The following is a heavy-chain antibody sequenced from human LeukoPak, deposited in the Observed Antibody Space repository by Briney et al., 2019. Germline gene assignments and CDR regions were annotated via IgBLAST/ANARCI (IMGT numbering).Heavy chain of an antibody. V-gene: IGHV1-24*01. CDR1: GYTLTELS. CDR3: ATAGRARSSWFPYYYYYMDV. Sequence: ASVKVSCKVSGYTLTELSMHWVRQAPGKGLEWMGGFDPEDGETIYAQKFQGRVTMTEDTSTDTAYMELSSLRSEDTAVYYCATAGRARSSWFPYYYYYMDVWGKGTTVTVSS. CDR2: FDPEDGET. J-gene: IGHJ6*03. D-gene: IGHD6-13*01.